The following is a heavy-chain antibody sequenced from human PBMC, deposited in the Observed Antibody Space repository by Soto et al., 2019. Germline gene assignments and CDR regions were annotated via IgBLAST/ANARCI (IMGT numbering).Heavy chain of an antibody. J-gene: IGHJ4*02. CDR3: VRDYGSGTPGYFDY. Sequence: SETLSLTCAVSGGSISSGGYSWSWIRQPPGKGLEWIGYIYHSGSTYYNPSLKSRVTISVDRNKNQFSLKLSSVTAGDTAVYYCVRDYGSGTPGYFDYWGQGTLVTVSS. V-gene: IGHV4-30-2*01. CDR2: IYHSGST. D-gene: IGHD3-10*01. CDR1: GGSISSGGYS.